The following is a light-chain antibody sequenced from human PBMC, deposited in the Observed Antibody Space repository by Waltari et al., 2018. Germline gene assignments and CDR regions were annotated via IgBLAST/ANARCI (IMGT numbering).Light chain of an antibody. J-gene: IGLJ2*01. Sequence: QSVLTQPPSASGTPGQRVTISCSGSSSNNGSNPVNWYQQPPGPAPKPPLCGNNLRPSGVPYRFSGSKSGTSASLAISGLQSEDEADYYCAAWDDSLNGPVFGGGTKLTVL. CDR3: AAWDDSLNGPV. V-gene: IGLV1-44*01. CDR1: SSNNGSNP. CDR2: GNN.